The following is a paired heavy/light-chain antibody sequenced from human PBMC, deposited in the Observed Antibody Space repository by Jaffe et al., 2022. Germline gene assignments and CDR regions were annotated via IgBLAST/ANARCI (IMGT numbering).Heavy chain of an antibody. CDR2: IYSGGST. J-gene: IGHJ3*02. V-gene: IGHV3-66*02. Sequence: EVQLVESGGGLVQPGGSLRLSCAASGFTVSSNYMSWVRQAPGKGLEWVSVIYSGGSTYYADSVKGRFTISRDNSKNTLYLQMNSLRAEDTAVYYCARDLRGLAYCGGDCYAFDIWGQGTMVTVSS. CDR3: ARDLRGLAYCGGDCYAFDI. D-gene: IGHD2-21*02. CDR1: GFTVSSNY.
Light chain of an antibody. CDR1: SSDVGGYNY. CDR3: SSYAGSNNWVV. J-gene: IGLJ2*01. V-gene: IGLV2-8*01. Sequence: QSALTQPPSASGSPGQSVTISCTGTSSDVGGYNYVSWYQQHPGKAPKLMIYEVSKRPSGVPDRFSGSKSGNTASLTVSGLQAEDEADYYCSSYAGSNNWVVFGGGTKLTVL. CDR2: EVS.